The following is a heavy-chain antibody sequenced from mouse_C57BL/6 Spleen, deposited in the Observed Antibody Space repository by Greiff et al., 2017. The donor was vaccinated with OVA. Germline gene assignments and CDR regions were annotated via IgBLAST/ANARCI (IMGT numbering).Heavy chain of an antibody. CDR3: ASSRGFITTVVEAMDY. D-gene: IGHD1-1*01. J-gene: IGHJ4*01. Sequence: EVQLQQSGPELVKPGASVKISCKASGYSFTDYNMNWVKQSNGKSLEWIGVINPNYGTTSYNQKFKGKATLTVDQSSSTAYMKLNSLTSEDSAVYYCASSRGFITTVVEAMDYWGQGTSVTVSS. CDR2: INPNYGTT. CDR1: GYSFTDYN. V-gene: IGHV1-39*01.